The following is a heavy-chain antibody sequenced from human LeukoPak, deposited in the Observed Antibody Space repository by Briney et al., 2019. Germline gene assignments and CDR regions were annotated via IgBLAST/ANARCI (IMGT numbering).Heavy chain of an antibody. D-gene: IGHD5-18*01. Sequence: GASVKVSCKASGYTFTGYIMHWVRQAPGQGLEWMGWINPNSGDTKYTQKFQSRVTLTRDTSISTAYMELNRLRSDDTAVYYCARDLVDTAMWEFDYWGQGTLVTVSS. CDR3: ARDLVDTAMWEFDY. CDR1: GYTFTGYI. J-gene: IGHJ4*02. CDR2: INPNSGDT. V-gene: IGHV1-2*02.